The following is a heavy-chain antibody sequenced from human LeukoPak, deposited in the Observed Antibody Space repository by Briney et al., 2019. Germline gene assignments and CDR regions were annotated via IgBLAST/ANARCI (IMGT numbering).Heavy chain of an antibody. Sequence: SETLSLTCTVSGGSISSNYYYWGWIRQPPGKGLEWIGSIYYSGNTYYHPSLRSRVTTSVDTSKNPVSLKLSSVTAADTAVYYCARHATPGVSSAFDLWGQGTMITVSS. V-gene: IGHV4-39*01. CDR2: IYYSGNT. CDR3: ARHATPGVSSAFDL. D-gene: IGHD2-15*01. CDR1: GGSISSNYYY. J-gene: IGHJ3*01.